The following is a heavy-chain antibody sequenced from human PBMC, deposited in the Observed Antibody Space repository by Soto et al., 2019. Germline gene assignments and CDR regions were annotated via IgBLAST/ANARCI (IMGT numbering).Heavy chain of an antibody. CDR2: ISSSSSYI. Sequence: GGSLRLSCAASGFTFSSYSMNWVRQAPGKGLEWVSSISSSSSYIYYADSVKGRFTISRDNAKNSLYLQMNSLRAEDTAVYYCARSRIQLWFRPYYYYYGMDVWGHGTTVTVSS. CDR3: ARSRIQLWFRPYYYYYGMDV. J-gene: IGHJ6*02. D-gene: IGHD5-18*01. V-gene: IGHV3-21*01. CDR1: GFTFSSYS.